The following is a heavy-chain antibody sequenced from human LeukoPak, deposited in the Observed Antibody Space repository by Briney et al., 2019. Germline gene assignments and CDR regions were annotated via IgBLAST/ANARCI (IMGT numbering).Heavy chain of an antibody. V-gene: IGHV3-23*01. D-gene: IGHD7-27*01. CDR3: AKILGLSWYFDL. CDR1: GFSFSSYA. Sequence: QPGGSLRLSCAASGFSFSSYAMSWVRQAPGKGLEWVSAISGSGGSTYYADSVKGRFTISRDNSKNTLYLQMNSLRAEDTAVYYCAKILGLSWYFDLWGRGTLVTVSS. J-gene: IGHJ2*01. CDR2: ISGSGGST.